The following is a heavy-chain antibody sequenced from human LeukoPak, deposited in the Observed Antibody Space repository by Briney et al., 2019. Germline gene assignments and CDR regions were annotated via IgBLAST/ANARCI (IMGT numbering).Heavy chain of an antibody. J-gene: IGHJ4*02. V-gene: IGHV3-53*01. CDR3: AREGDSSGYGDY. CDR1: GFTVSSNY. D-gene: IGHD3-22*01. CDR2: IYSGGST. Sequence: GGSLRLSCAASGFTVSSNYMSWVRQAPGKGLEWVSVIYSGGSTYYADSVKGRFTISRDNSKNTLYLQMNSLRAEDTAVHYCAREGDSSGYGDYWGQGTLVTVSS.